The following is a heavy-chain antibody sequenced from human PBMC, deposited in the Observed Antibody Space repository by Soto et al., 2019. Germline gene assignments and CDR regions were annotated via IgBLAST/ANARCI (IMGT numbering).Heavy chain of an antibody. CDR3: ARAAIAYCGSTTSYLYYYVMDV. V-gene: IGHV1-46*01. CDR1: GYTVTSYY. D-gene: IGHD2-2*01. CDR2: INPNSGST. J-gene: IGHJ6*02. Sequence: ASVKVSCKASGYTVTSYYMHWVRQAPGQGLEWMGIINPNSGSTTYAQKFQGRVTMTRDTSTSTVYMELTSLTSGDTAVYYCARAAIAYCGSTTSYLYYYVMDVWAQGTKVTVSS.